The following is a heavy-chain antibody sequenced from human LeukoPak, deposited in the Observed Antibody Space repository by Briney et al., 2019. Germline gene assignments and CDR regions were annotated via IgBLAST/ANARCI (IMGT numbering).Heavy chain of an antibody. D-gene: IGHD2-21*01. V-gene: IGHV1-8*01. J-gene: IGHJ4*02. CDR3: AREFRVVAPTQGDDY. CDR1: GYTFSSYD. CDR2: MDSNSGNT. Sequence: GSVKVSCAASGYTFSSYDMNWVRQATGQGLGWVGGMDSNSGNTGYADKVQGRFTMTRNTSISTLYMELSSLRSEDTAVYYCAREFRVVAPTQGDDYWGQGTLVTVPS.